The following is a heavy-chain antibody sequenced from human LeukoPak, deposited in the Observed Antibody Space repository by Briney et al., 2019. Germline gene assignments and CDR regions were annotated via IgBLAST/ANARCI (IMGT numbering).Heavy chain of an antibody. D-gene: IGHD6-13*01. J-gene: IGHJ3*02. Sequence: GGSLRLSCAASGFTFSSYAMSWVRQAPGKGLEWVSAISGSGGSTYYADSVKGRFTISRDNSKNTLYLQMNSLRAEDTAVYYCARGLAAAGAFDIWGQGTMVTVSS. CDR2: ISGSGGST. CDR3: ARGLAAAGAFDI. CDR1: GFTFSSYA. V-gene: IGHV3-23*01.